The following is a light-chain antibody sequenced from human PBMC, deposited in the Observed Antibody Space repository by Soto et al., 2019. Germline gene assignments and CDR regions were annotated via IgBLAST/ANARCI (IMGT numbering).Light chain of an antibody. CDR3: QQLNSYPNT. Sequence: DIQLTQSPSFLSASVGDRVTITCRASQGISSYVAWYQQKPGRAPRLLIYDTSTLQSGVPSRFSGSGSGPEFTLTISSLQPEDFATYYCQQLNSYPNTFGGGTKVEIK. J-gene: IGKJ4*01. CDR1: QGISSY. CDR2: DTS. V-gene: IGKV1-9*01.